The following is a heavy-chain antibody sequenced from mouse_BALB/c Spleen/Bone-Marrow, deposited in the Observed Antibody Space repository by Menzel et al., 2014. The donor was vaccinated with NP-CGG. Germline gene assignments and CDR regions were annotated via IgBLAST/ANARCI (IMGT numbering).Heavy chain of an antibody. J-gene: IGHJ3*01. Sequence: VQLKESGPELEKPGASVKISCKASGYSFTGYNMNWVKRSNGKSLEWIGNIDPYYGGTSYNQKFKGKATLTVDKSSSTAYMQPKSLTSEASAVYYSASSYSPFAYRGHSPLLTVS. CDR2: IDPYYGGT. CDR3: ASSYSPFAY. D-gene: IGHD2-10*01. V-gene: IGHV1-39*01. CDR1: GYSFTGYN.